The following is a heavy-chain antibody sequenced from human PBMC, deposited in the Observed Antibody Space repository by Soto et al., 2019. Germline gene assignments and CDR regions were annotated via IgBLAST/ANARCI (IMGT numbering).Heavy chain of an antibody. D-gene: IGHD3-22*01. CDR2: IIPIFGTA. Sequence: SVKVSYNASGGTFSSYAIGLVRQAPGQGLEWMGGIIPIFGTANYAQKFQGRVTITADESTSTAYMELSSLRSEDTAVYYCAGAMIVVARSPFFHWGQGTLVTVSS. V-gene: IGHV1-69*13. J-gene: IGHJ4*02. CDR1: GGTFSSYA. CDR3: AGAMIVVARSPFFH.